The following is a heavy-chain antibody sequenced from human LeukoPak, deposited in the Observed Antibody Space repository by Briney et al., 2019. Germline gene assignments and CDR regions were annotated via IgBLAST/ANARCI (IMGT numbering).Heavy chain of an antibody. CDR1: GFTVSSNY. CDR3: AKTSRAYSNYDSPYDY. Sequence: GGSLRLSCAASGFTVSSNYMSWVRQAPGKGLEWVSVIYSGGSTYYADSVKGRFTISRDNSKTTLYLQMNSLRAEDTALYYCAKTSRAYSNYDSPYDYWGQGTLVTVSS. V-gene: IGHV3-53*01. CDR2: IYSGGST. D-gene: IGHD4-11*01. J-gene: IGHJ4*02.